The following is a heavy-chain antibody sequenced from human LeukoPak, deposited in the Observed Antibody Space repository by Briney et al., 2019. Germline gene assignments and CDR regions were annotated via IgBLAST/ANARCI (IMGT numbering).Heavy chain of an antibody. CDR3: ARGTTVTRDFDY. CDR1: GGSISSSSYY. D-gene: IGHD4-11*01. J-gene: IGHJ4*02. V-gene: IGHV4-39*01. Sequence: PSETLSLTCTASGGSISSSSYYWGWIRQPPGKGLEWIGSIYYSGSTYYNPSLKSRVTISVDTSKNQFSLKLSSVTAANTAVYYCARGTTVTRDFDYWGQGTLVTVSS. CDR2: IYYSGST.